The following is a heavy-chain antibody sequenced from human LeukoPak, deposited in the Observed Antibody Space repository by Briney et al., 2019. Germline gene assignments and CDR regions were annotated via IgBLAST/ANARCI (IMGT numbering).Heavy chain of an antibody. J-gene: IGHJ6*04. CDR1: GYTFTGYY. CDR3: ARGNVAAAGIFYYYYGMGV. V-gene: IGHV1-2*04. CDR2: INPNSGGT. Sequence: ASVKVSCKASGYTFTGYYMHWVRQAPGQGLEWMGWINPNSGGTNYAQKFQGWVTMTRDTSISTAYMELSRLRSDDTAVYYCARGNVAAAGIFYYYYGMGVWGKGTTVTVSS. D-gene: IGHD6-13*01.